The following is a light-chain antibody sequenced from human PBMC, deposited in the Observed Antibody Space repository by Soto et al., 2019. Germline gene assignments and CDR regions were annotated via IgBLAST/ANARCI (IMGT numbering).Light chain of an antibody. V-gene: IGKV1-5*01. CDR2: DAS. CDR3: QQYNSYWT. CDR1: QSISSW. Sequence: IQMTQSPSTLSASVGDRVTITCRASQSISSWLAWYQQKPGKAPKLLIYDASSLESGVPSRFSGSGSGTEFTLTISSLQPDDFATYYCQQYNSYWTFGQGTKVDIK. J-gene: IGKJ1*01.